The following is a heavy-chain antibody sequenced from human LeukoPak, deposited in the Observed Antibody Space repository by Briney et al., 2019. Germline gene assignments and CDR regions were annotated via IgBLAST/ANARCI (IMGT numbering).Heavy chain of an antibody. J-gene: IGHJ4*02. CDR1: GGSFRGYY. CDR3: ARHGLRQQLVQSFDY. V-gene: IGHV4-34*01. CDR2: INLSGCT. Sequence: SDTLSLTCAVYGGSFRGYYWSGIRQPPRKGLEWMGEINLSGCTNYNPSLKSRVTISVDTSNNQFSLKLTSVTAADTAVYFCARHGLRQQLVQSFDYWGQGTLVTVSS. D-gene: IGHD6-13*01.